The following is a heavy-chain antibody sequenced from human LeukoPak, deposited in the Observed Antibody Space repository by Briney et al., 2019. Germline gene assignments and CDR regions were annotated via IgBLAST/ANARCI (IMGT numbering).Heavy chain of an antibody. D-gene: IGHD1-1*01. CDR1: GFTFSSYA. Sequence: SGGSLRLSCAASGFTFSSYAMSWVRQAPGKGLEWVSAISGSGGSTYYADSMKGRFTISRDNSKNTLYLQMNSLGAEDTAVYYCAKDGYSMRLWFDYWGQGTLVTVSS. CDR3: AKDGYSMRLWFDY. J-gene: IGHJ4*02. CDR2: ISGSGGST. V-gene: IGHV3-23*01.